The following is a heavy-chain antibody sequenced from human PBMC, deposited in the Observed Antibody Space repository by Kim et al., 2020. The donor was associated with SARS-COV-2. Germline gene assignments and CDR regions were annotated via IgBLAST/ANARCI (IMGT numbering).Heavy chain of an antibody. CDR1: GYTFTGYY. Sequence: ASVKVSCKASGYTFTGYYMHWVRQAPGQGLEWMGRINPNSGGTNYAQKFQGRVTMTRDTSISTAYMELSRLRSDDTVVYYCAREGKDCGSYYCWFDYWGQGTLVTVSS. J-gene: IGHJ4*02. V-gene: IGHV1-2*05. CDR3: AREGKDCGSYYCWFDY. CDR2: INPNSGGT. D-gene: IGHD1-26*01.